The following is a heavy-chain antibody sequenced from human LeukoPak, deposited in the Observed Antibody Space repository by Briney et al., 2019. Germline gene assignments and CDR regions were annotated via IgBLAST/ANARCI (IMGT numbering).Heavy chain of an antibody. CDR3: ARGSRRLSSFPEDSFDY. V-gene: IGHV1-69*13. CDR1: GGTFSSYA. J-gene: IGHJ4*02. CDR2: IIPIFGTA. D-gene: IGHD2-15*01. Sequence: ASVKVSCKASGGTFSSYAISWVRQAPGQGLEWMGGIIPIFGTANYAQKFQGRVTITADESTSTAYMELSSLRSEDTAVYYCARGSRRLSSFPEDSFDYWGQGTLVTVSS.